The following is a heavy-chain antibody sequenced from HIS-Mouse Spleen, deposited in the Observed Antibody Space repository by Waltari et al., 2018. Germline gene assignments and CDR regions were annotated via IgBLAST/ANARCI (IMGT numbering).Heavy chain of an antibody. D-gene: IGHD3-3*01. J-gene: IGHJ3*02. CDR1: GFTFSSYW. CDR2: IKQDGSEK. V-gene: IGHV3-7*01. CDR3: ARDSQIWSGYYFDAFDI. Sequence: EVQLVESGGGLVQPGGSLRLSCAASGFTFSSYWMSWVRQAPGKGLEWVANIKQDGSEKYYVDSVKGRFTISRDNAKNSLYLQMNSLRAEDTAVYYCARDSQIWSGYYFDAFDIWGQGTMVTVSS.